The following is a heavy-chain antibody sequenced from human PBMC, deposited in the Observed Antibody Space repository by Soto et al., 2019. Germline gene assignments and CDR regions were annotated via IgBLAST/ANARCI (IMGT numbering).Heavy chain of an antibody. CDR1: TFDDYA. J-gene: IGHJ4*02. CDR2: ISWKSGNI. D-gene: IGHD6-19*01. CDR3: AKGLNIAVTGNFDY. V-gene: IGHV3-9*01. Sequence: TFDDYAMHWVRQAPGNGLEWVSGISWKSGNIGCADSVKGRLTISRDNAKNSLYLQMNSLRGEDTALYYCAKGLNIAVTGNFDYWGQGTLVTVSS.